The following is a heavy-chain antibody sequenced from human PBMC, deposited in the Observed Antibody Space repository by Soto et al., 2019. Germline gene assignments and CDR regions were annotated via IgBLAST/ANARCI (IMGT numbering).Heavy chain of an antibody. CDR2: IHHSGTT. D-gene: IGHD4-17*01. CDR3: ANAYGDSRTAAFDI. CDR1: GCSISSSNW. J-gene: IGHJ3*02. Sequence: PSETLSLTCAVSGCSISSSNWWSWVRLPPGKGLEWIGEIHHSGTTNYNPSLKSRVTITLDRSKNQFTLRLSSMTAADAAVYYCANAYGDSRTAAFDIWSSGTGLTVS. V-gene: IGHV4-4*02.